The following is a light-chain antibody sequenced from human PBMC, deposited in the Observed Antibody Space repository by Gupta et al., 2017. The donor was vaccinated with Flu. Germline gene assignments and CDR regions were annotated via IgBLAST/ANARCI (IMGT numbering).Light chain of an antibody. CDR3: YASEDSRRGFCV. Sequence: QSVLTQLPSAPGPPGQRGTISCSGSSSHIGSNYVYCYQQLPGTAPNLLLYLNNQRPSGVPARFSGSKSGASAAMAITRLRAEEEEDYYYYASEDSRRGFCVFGSGTKVTVL. CDR1: SSHIGSNY. CDR2: LNN. J-gene: IGLJ1*01. V-gene: IGLV1-47*01.